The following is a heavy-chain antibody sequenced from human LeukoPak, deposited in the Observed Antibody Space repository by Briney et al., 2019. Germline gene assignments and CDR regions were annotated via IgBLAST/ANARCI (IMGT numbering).Heavy chain of an antibody. V-gene: IGHV3-21*01. CDR2: ISSSSSYI. CDR1: GFTFSTYS. CDR3: ARDHCSSTSCYYYFDY. Sequence: GGSLRLSCADSGFTFSTYSMNWVRQAPGKGLEWVSSISSSSSYIYYADSVKGRFTISRDNAKNSLYLQMNSLRAEDTAVYYCARDHCSSTSCYYYFDYWGQGTLVTVSS. D-gene: IGHD2-2*01. J-gene: IGHJ4*02.